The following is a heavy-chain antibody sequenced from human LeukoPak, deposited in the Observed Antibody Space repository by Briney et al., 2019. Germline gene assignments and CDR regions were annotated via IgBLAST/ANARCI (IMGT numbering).Heavy chain of an antibody. CDR1: GGTFSSYA. CDR3: ARSLGEQWLVRAFSYYMDV. J-gene: IGHJ6*03. CDR2: IIPILGIA. D-gene: IGHD6-19*01. Sequence: ASVKVSCKASGGTFSSYAISWVRQAPGQGLEWMGRIIPILGIANYAQKSQGRVTITADKSTSTAYMELSSLRSEDTAVYYCARSLGEQWLVRAFSYYMDVWGKGTTVTVSS. V-gene: IGHV1-69*04.